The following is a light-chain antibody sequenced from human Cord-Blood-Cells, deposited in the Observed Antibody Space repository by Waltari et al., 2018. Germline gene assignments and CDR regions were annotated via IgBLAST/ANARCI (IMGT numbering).Light chain of an antibody. J-gene: IGKJ2*03. CDR1: QSISSY. Sequence: DIQMTRRPSSLSASAGEMVTITCRASQSISSYLNWYQQKPGKAPKLLIYAASSLQSGVPSRFSGSGSGTDFTLTISSLQPEDFATYYCQQSYSTPYSFGQGTKLEIK. CDR2: AAS. CDR3: QQSYSTPYS. V-gene: IGKV1-39*01.